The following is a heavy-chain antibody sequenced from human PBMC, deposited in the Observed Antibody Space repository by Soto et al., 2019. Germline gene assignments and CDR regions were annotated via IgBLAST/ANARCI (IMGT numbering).Heavy chain of an antibody. CDR3: AKCIGGYSNGNYLDS. V-gene: IGHV3-30*18. CDR2: ISYGGSDQ. J-gene: IGHJ4*02. Sequence: QVQLVESGGGVVQPGRSLRLSCSASGFSFSTFGMHWVRQAPGKGLEWVAVISYGGSDQYYADSVEGRFTISRDNSENTLYLQMNSLRTEDTAVYYCAKCIGGYSNGNYLDSWGQGALVTVAS. CDR1: GFSFSTFG. D-gene: IGHD5-18*01.